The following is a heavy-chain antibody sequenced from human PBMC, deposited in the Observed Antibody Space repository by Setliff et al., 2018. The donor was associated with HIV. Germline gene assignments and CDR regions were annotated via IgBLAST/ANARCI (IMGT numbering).Heavy chain of an antibody. J-gene: IGHJ4*02. Sequence: SETLSLTCTVSGGSISSGSYYWSWIRQPAGKGLEWIGRIHTSGNTNYNPSLKSRVTISVDTSKNQFSLKLSSVTAAYTAVYYCAREGGLDYYDSSGHYSYWGKGTLVTVSS. CDR2: IHTSGNT. D-gene: IGHD3-22*01. CDR3: AREGGLDYYDSSGHYSY. CDR1: GGSISSGSYY. V-gene: IGHV4-61*02.